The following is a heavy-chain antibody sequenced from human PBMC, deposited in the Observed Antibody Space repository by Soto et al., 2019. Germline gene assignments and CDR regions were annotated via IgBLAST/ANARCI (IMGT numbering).Heavy chain of an antibody. V-gene: IGHV3-33*01. J-gene: IGHJ3*02. CDR2: IWYDGSNK. D-gene: IGHD2-21*01. CDR1: GFTFSSYG. CDR3: ARDPIVVADAFDI. Sequence: QVQLVESGGGVVQSGRSLRLSCAASGFTFSSYGMHWVRQAPGKGLEWVAVIWYDGSNKYYADSVKGRFTISRDNSKNTLYLQMNSLRAEDTAVYYCARDPIVVADAFDIWGQGTMVTVSS.